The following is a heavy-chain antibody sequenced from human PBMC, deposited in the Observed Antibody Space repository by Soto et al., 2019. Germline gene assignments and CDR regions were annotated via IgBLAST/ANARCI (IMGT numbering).Heavy chain of an antibody. Sequence: LSLTCTVSGGSISSYYWSWIRQPPGKGLEWIGYIYYSGSTNYNPSLKSRVTISVDTSKNQFSLKLSSVTAADTAVYYCARQPGITDAFDIWGQGTMVTVSS. CDR1: GGSISSYY. CDR2: IYYSGST. V-gene: IGHV4-59*08. J-gene: IGHJ3*02. CDR3: ARQPGITDAFDI. D-gene: IGHD1-20*01.